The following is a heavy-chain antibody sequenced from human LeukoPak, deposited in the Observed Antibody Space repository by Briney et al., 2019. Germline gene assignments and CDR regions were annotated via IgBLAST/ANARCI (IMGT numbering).Heavy chain of an antibody. D-gene: IGHD3-10*01. CDR2: IYYGGST. J-gene: IGHJ4*02. CDR3: AKDLLYYSGSGSPLEY. CDR1: GGSISSYY. V-gene: IGHV4-39*07. Sequence: SETLSLTCTVSGGSISSYYWGWIRQPPGKGLEWIGSIYYGGSTYYNPSLKSRVTISIDTSENQFSLKLSSVTAADTAVYYCAKDLLYYSGSGSPLEYWGQGTLVTVSS.